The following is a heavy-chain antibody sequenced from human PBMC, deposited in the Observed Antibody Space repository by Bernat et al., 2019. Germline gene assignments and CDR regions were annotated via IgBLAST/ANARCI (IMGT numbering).Heavy chain of an antibody. V-gene: IGHV3-21*01. CDR3: ARDCDIVTGYFAYDYYYGMDV. J-gene: IGHJ6*02. D-gene: IGHD3-9*01. CDR2: ISSSSSYI. CDR1: GFTFSSYS. Sequence: EVQLVESGGGLVKPGGSLRLSCAASGFTFSSYSMNWVRQAPGKGLEWVSSISSSSSYIYYADSVKGRFTISRDNAKNSLYLQMNSLRAEDTAVYYCARDCDIVTGYFAYDYYYGMDVWGQGTTVTVSS.